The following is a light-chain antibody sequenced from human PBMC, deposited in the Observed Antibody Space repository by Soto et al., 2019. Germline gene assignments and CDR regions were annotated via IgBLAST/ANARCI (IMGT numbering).Light chain of an antibody. CDR3: QQYYSIPYT. V-gene: IGKV4-1*01. J-gene: IGKJ2*01. CDR1: QSVLSSSNNKNF. CDR2: WAS. Sequence: DIVMTQSPDSLAVSLGERATINCKSGQSVLSSSNNKNFLAWYQQKPGQSPKLLIYWASTRESGVPDRFSGSGSGTDFTLTISSLQAEDVAVYYCQQYYSIPYTFGQGTKLEIK.